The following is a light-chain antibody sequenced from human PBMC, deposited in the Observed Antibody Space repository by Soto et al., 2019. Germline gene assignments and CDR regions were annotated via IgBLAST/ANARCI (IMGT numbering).Light chain of an antibody. V-gene: IGKV3-20*01. J-gene: IGKJ2*01. CDR2: AAS. CDR1: QSVSSSF. Sequence: EIVLTQSPATLSLSPGERGTLSCRASQSVSSSFLAWYQQKPGQAPSLLIYAASSRATGIPDRFSGSGSGTDFTLTISRLEPEDSAVYYCQQYGSSPLYTFGQGTKLEIK. CDR3: QQYGSSPLYT.